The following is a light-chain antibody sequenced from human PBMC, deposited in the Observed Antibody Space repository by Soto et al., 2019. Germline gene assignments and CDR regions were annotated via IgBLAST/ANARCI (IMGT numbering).Light chain of an antibody. V-gene: IGLV1-40*01. Sequence: QSVLTQPPSVSGAPGQRVTISCTGTRSNIGADYNVHWYRQVPGTAPKLLIYGNNDRTSGVPDRFSGSKSGPSASLAITGLQTEDEADYYCQSYDTGLRGMVFGGGTKLTVL. CDR2: GNN. CDR3: QSYDTGLRGMV. J-gene: IGLJ2*01. CDR1: RSNIGADYN.